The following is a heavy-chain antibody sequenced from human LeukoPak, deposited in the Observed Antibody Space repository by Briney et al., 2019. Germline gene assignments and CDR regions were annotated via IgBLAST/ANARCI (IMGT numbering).Heavy chain of an antibody. D-gene: IGHD4-17*01. CDR3: AKSPDRSYGDYGLFDY. CDR2: IYSGGST. CDR1: GFTVSSNY. J-gene: IGHJ4*02. Sequence: GGSLRLSCAASGFTVSSNYMSWVRQAPGKGLEWVSVIYSGGSTYYADSVKGRFTISRDNSKNTLYLQMNSLRAEDTAVYYCAKSPDRSYGDYGLFDYWGQGTLVTVSS. V-gene: IGHV3-53*01.